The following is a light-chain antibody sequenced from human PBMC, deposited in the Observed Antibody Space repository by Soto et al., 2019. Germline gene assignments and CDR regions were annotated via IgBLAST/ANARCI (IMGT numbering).Light chain of an antibody. CDR1: QSVSSN. J-gene: IGKJ1*01. V-gene: IGKV3-15*01. Sequence: EIVLTQSPGTLSLSPGDRATLSCRASQSVSSNLAWYQQKPGQAPRLLIYGASTRATGIPARFSGSGSGTDSTLTISSLQSEDFEVYYCQQYNNWPWTFGQGTKVDIK. CDR2: GAS. CDR3: QQYNNWPWT.